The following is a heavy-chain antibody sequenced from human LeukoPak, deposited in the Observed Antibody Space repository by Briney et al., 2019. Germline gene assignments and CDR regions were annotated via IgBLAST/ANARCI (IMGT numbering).Heavy chain of an antibody. Sequence: SVKVSCKASGGTFSSYAISWVRQAPGQGLEWMGGIIPIFGTANYAQKFQGRVTITADESTSTAYMELSSLRSEDTAVYYCARGGFPLDYDSRSFDHWGQGTLVTVSS. CDR1: GGTFSSYA. CDR2: IIPIFGTA. V-gene: IGHV1-69*13. D-gene: IGHD3-22*01. CDR3: ARGGFPLDYDSRSFDH. J-gene: IGHJ4*02.